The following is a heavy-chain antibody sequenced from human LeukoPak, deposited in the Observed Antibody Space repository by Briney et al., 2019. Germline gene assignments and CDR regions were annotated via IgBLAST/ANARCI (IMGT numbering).Heavy chain of an antibody. Sequence: GGSLRLSCAASGFTFSSYGMHWVRQAPGKGLEWVAVIWYDGSNKYYADSVKGRFTISRDNSKNTLYLQMNSLRAEDTAVYYCARDGYDSSGYLARWDYYYYGMDVWGQGTTVTVSS. D-gene: IGHD3-22*01. J-gene: IGHJ6*02. CDR3: ARDGYDSSGYLARWDYYYYGMDV. V-gene: IGHV3-33*01. CDR2: IWYDGSNK. CDR1: GFTFSSYG.